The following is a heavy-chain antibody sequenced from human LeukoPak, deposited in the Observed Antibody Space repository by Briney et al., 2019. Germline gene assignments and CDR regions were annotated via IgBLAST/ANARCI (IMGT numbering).Heavy chain of an antibody. D-gene: IGHD3-10*01. Sequence: GGSLRLSCAVSGISLSNYGMSWVRQAPGKGLEWVAGISGSGGSTNYADSVKGRFTISRDNSKNTLYLQMNSLRAEDTAVYYCARDRAYGSGSYSRYYYYYYGMDVWGQGTTVTVSS. CDR3: ARDRAYGSGSYSRYYYYYYGMDV. V-gene: IGHV3-23*01. CDR1: GISLSNYG. J-gene: IGHJ6*02. CDR2: ISGSGGST.